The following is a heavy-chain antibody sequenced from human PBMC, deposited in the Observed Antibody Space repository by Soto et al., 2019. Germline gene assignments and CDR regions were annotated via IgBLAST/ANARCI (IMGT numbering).Heavy chain of an antibody. V-gene: IGHV3-74*01. J-gene: IGHJ4*02. CDR3: TTSHVFPGNG. CDR1: GFTFSSYW. CDR2: INNDGTGI. D-gene: IGHD1-1*01. Sequence: EVQLVESGGGLVPSGGSLRLSCAASGFTFSSYWMIWVRQAPGKGLVWVSRINNDGTGIRYADSVKGRFTICRDNGENTLYLHLNSRRVEDTAVYYCTTSHVFPGNGWCQGVLVTVSS.